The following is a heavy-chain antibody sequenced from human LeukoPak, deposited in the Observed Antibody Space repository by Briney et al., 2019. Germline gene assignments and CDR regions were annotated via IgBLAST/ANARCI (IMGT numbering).Heavy chain of an antibody. CDR3: ARVTLGYCSSTSCYTGAFDI. CDR1: GFTFSSYS. V-gene: IGHV3-48*04. D-gene: IGHD2-2*01. CDR2: ISSSGSTI. Sequence: GGSLRLSCAASGFTFSSYSMNWVRQAPGKGLEWVSYISSSGSTIYYADSVKGRFTISRDNAKNSLYLQMNSLRAEDTAVYYCARVTLGYCSSTSCYTGAFDIWGQGTMVTVSS. J-gene: IGHJ3*02.